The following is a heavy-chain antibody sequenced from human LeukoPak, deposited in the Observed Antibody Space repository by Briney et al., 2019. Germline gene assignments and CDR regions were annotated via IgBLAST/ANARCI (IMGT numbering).Heavy chain of an antibody. J-gene: IGHJ5*02. D-gene: IGHD3-10*01. V-gene: IGHV3-21*01. Sequence: GGSLRLSCAASGFTFSSYSMNWVRQAPGKGLEWVSSISSSSSYIYYADSVKGRFTISRDNAKNSLYLRMNSLRAEDTAVYYCARDYYGSGSHPFDPWGQGTLVTVSS. CDR1: GFTFSSYS. CDR3: ARDYYGSGSHPFDP. CDR2: ISSSSSYI.